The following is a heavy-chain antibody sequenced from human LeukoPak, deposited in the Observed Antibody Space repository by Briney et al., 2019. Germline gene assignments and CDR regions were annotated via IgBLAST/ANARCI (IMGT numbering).Heavy chain of an antibody. CDR2: ISSSGSTI. CDR1: GFTFSYYY. J-gene: IGHJ4*02. V-gene: IGHV3-11*01. Sequence: PGGSLRLSCAASGFTFSYYYMSWIRQAPGRGLEWVSYISSSGSTIYYADSVKDRFTISRDNAKNSLYQQMNSLRPDDTAVYYCAREGSGYDAHYFVYWGQGTLVTVSS. CDR3: AREGSGYDAHYFVY. D-gene: IGHD5-12*01.